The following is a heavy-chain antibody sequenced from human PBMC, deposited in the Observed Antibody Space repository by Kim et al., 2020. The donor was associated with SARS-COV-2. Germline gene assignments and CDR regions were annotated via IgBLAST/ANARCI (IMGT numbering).Heavy chain of an antibody. CDR3: ASGPAVADS. Sequence: SQTLSLTCAISGDSVASNSTAWNWIRQSPSRGLEWLGRTYYRSKWYTEYAVSVKSRITINPDTSKNQFSLHLNSVTPEDTAVYYCASGPAVADSWGQGILVTVSS. CDR1: GDSVASNSTA. D-gene: IGHD6-19*01. CDR2: TYYRSKWYT. J-gene: IGHJ4*02. V-gene: IGHV6-1*01.